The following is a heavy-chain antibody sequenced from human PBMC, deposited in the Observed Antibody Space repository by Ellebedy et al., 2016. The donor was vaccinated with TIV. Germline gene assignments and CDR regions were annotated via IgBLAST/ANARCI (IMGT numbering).Heavy chain of an antibody. D-gene: IGHD4/OR15-4a*01. Sequence: AASVKVSCKASGYTFTSYGISWVRQAPGQGLEWMGWISAYNGNTNYAQKLQGRVTMTTDTSTKTAYMELRSLRSDNTAVYYCARLTIRWFYFDYWGQGTLVTVSS. J-gene: IGHJ4*02. CDR2: ISAYNGNT. CDR3: ARLTIRWFYFDY. CDR1: GYTFTSYG. V-gene: IGHV1-18*01.